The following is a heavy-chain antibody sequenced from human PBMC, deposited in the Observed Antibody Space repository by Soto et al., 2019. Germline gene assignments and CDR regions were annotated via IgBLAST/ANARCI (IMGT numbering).Heavy chain of an antibody. Sequence: PSETLSLTCTVSGGSISSYYWSWIRQPPGKGLEWIGYIYYSGSTNYNPSLKSRVTISVDTSKNQFSLKVSSVTAADTAVYYCARRYVRYFDYWGQGTLVTVSS. J-gene: IGHJ4*02. CDR1: GGSISSYY. CDR3: ARRYVRYFDY. CDR2: IYYSGST. D-gene: IGHD5-12*01. V-gene: IGHV4-59*08.